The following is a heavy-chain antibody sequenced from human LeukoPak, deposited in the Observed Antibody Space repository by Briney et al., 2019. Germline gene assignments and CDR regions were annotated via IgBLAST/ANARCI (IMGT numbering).Heavy chain of an antibody. D-gene: IGHD1-7*01. CDR2: ITGGGDVT. Sequence: GASLRLSCAASGFTFSNYAMNWVRQAPGKGLEWVSGITGGGDVTYYTDSVKGRLTISRDNSKNTLYLQMNSLRVEDTAVYYCAKGLGWNSRRGWAYYFDFWGQGTLVTVSS. V-gene: IGHV3-23*01. CDR3: AKGLGWNSRRGWAYYFDF. J-gene: IGHJ4*02. CDR1: GFTFSNYA.